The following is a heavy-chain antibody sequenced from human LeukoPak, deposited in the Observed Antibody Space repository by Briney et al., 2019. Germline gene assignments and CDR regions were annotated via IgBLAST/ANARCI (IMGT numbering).Heavy chain of an antibody. J-gene: IGHJ6*03. V-gene: IGHV1-18*01. CDR2: ISAYNGNT. CDR1: GYTFTSYG. CDR3: ARSGSGYYFWYYYYMDV. Sequence: GASVKVSCKASGYTFTSYGISWVRQAPGQGLEWMGWISAYNGNTNYAQKLQGRVTMTTDTSTSTAYMELSSLRSEDTAVYYCARSGSGYYFWYYYYMDVWGKGTTVTVSS. D-gene: IGHD3-22*01.